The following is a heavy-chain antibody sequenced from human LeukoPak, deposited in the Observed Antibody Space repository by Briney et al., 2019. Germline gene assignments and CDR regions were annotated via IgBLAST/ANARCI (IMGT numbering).Heavy chain of an antibody. CDR3: ARGSRGYSYGYHRD. V-gene: IGHV4-34*01. Sequence: PSETLSLTCGVYGGSFSGYYWSWIRQTPGKGLEWIGEINHRRSTNYSPSFKTRVTMSVDTSKNQISSMLNSVTAADTAVYYCARGSRGYSYGYHRDWGQGTLVTVSS. CDR1: GGSFSGYY. J-gene: IGHJ4*02. D-gene: IGHD5-18*01. CDR2: INHRRST.